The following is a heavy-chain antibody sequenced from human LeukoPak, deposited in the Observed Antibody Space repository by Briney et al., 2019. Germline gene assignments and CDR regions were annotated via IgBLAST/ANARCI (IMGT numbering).Heavy chain of an antibody. Sequence: GASVKVSCQASGYTFTSYGISWVRQAPGQRLEGMGWISAYNGNTNYAQKLQGRVTMTTDTSTSSAYMELRSLRSDDTAVYYCAREVSSSGWYYYYYYYGMDVWGQGTTVTVSS. D-gene: IGHD6-19*01. CDR3: AREVSSSGWYYYYYYYGMDV. V-gene: IGHV1-18*01. CDR2: ISAYNGNT. CDR1: GYTFTSYG. J-gene: IGHJ6*02.